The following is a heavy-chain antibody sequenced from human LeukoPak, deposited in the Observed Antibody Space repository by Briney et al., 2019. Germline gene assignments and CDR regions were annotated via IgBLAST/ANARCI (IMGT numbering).Heavy chain of an antibody. Sequence: SKTLSLTCTVSGGSISSYYWSWIRQPPGKGLEWIGYIYYSGSTNYNPSLKSRVTISVDTSKNQFSLKLSSVTAADTAVYYCARGVSSGSDYWGQGTLVTVSS. CDR2: IYYSGST. V-gene: IGHV4-59*08. J-gene: IGHJ4*02. D-gene: IGHD3-10*01. CDR1: GGSISSYY. CDR3: ARGVSSGSDY.